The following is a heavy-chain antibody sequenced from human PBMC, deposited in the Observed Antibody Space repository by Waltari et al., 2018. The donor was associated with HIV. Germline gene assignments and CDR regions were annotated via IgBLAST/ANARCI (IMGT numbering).Heavy chain of an antibody. D-gene: IGHD3-10*01. CDR1: GDSISSYS. CDR2: IYYSGST. CDR3: ARRYYGSGNDAFDI. V-gene: IGHV4-59*01. J-gene: IGHJ3*02. Sequence: QVQLQESGPGLVKPSETLSLTCTVSGDSISSYSWSWIRQPPGKGRGWIGYIYYSGSTNYNPSLKSRVTISVDTSKNQFSLKLSSVTAADTAVYYCARRYYGSGNDAFDIWGQGTMVTVSS.